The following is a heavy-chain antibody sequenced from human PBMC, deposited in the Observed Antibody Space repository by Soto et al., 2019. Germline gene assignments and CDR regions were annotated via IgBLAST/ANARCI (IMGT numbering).Heavy chain of an antibody. D-gene: IGHD2-2*01. Sequence: GGSLRLSCAASGFTFSSYGMHWVRQAPGKGLEWVAVISYDGSNKYYADSVKGRFTISRDNSKSTLYLQMNSLRAEDTAVYYCAKDLLGSTSPHGMDVWGQGTTVTVSS. J-gene: IGHJ6*02. CDR1: GFTFSSYG. CDR3: AKDLLGSTSPHGMDV. CDR2: ISYDGSNK. V-gene: IGHV3-30*18.